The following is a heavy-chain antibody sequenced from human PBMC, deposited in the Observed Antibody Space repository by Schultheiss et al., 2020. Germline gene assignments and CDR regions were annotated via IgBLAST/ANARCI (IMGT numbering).Heavy chain of an antibody. CDR2: IFSIDGK. Sequence: SGPTLVKPTETLTLTCTVSGFSLSNNRMGLSWIRQPPGKALEWLAHIFSIDGKSYSPSLNSRLTISKDTPRSQVVLTMTNMDPVDTATYYCVRTDYASHSDAFDIWGQGTVVTVSS. V-gene: IGHV2-26*01. CDR1: GFSLSNNRMG. CDR3: VRTDYASHSDAFDI. D-gene: IGHD4-17*01. J-gene: IGHJ3*02.